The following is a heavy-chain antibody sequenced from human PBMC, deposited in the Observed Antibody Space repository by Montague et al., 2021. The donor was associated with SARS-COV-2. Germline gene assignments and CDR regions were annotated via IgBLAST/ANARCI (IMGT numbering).Heavy chain of an antibody. J-gene: IGHJ6*02. D-gene: IGHD3-10*01. V-gene: IGHV4-34*01. Sequence: SETLSLTCAVYGGSFSGHSGYYWTWIRQPPGKGLEWIGEINHSGNTNYHPSLKSRVTISVDTSKNQFSLKLSSVTAADTAVYHCARVRYYGSGTSLGMDVWGQGTTVTVSS. CDR1: GGSFSGHSGYY. CDR3: ARVRYYGSGTSLGMDV. CDR2: INHSGNT.